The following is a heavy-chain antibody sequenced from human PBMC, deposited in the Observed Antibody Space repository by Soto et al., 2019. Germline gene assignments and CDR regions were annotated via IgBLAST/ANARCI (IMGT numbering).Heavy chain of an antibody. V-gene: IGHV1-69*12. CDR1: GGTFSTSA. CDR3: ARAKDRLQLGGNYYYILDV. Sequence: QVQLVQSGAEVKKPGSSVKVSCKASGGTFSTSAISWVRQAPGQCLEWVGGIMPVFPTPDYAQNFQGRVTITADESTTTAYLELTSLRADDTAMYYCARAKDRLQLGGNYYYILDVWGQGTAITVSS. J-gene: IGHJ6*02. CDR2: IMPVFPTP. D-gene: IGHD1-1*01.